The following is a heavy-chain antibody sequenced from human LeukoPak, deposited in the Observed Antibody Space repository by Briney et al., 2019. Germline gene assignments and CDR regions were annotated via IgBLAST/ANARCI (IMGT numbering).Heavy chain of an antibody. CDR3: ALGEGLRHYGMDV. CDR1: GDTFSSNSAA. CDR2: TYYRSKWYN. V-gene: IGHV6-1*01. J-gene: IGHJ6*02. D-gene: IGHD3-10*01. Sequence: SQTLSLTCAISGDTFSSNSAAWHWLRQAPSRGLEWLVRTYYRSKWYNDYAVSVKSRITINPDTSRNQFSLQLNSVTPEDTAVYYCALGEGLRHYGMDVWGQGTTVTVSS.